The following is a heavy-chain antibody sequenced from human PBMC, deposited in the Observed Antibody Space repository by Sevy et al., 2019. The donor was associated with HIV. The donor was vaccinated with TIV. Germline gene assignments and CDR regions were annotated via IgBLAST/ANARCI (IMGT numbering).Heavy chain of an antibody. D-gene: IGHD6-19*01. CDR3: ARGKGSSWYEWNYYYMDV. V-gene: IGHV3-64*02. J-gene: IGHJ6*03. CDR1: GFTFSSYT. CDR2: ISSNGGGT. Sequence: GGSLRLSCAASGFTFSSYTMHWVRQAPGEGLEYVSGISSNGGGTYYADSVKGRFTISRDNSKNTLYLQMGSLRAEDMAVYYCARGKGSSWYEWNYYYMDVWGKGTTVTVSS.